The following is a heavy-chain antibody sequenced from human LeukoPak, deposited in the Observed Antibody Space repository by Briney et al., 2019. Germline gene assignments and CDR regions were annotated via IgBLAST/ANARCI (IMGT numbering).Heavy chain of an antibody. Sequence: PGGSLRLSCAVSGFIFDDYAMHWVRQAPGKGLEWVSGISWNSGSIGYADSVKGRFTISRDNAKNSLYLQMNSLRAEDTALYYCAREGYSSSWSRWFDPWGQGTLVTVSS. CDR3: AREGYSSSWSRWFDP. CDR1: GFIFDDYA. V-gene: IGHV3-9*01. D-gene: IGHD6-13*01. J-gene: IGHJ5*02. CDR2: ISWNSGSI.